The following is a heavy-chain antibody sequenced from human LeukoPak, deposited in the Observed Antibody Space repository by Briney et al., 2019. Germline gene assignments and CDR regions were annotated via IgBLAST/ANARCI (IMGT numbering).Heavy chain of an antibody. Sequence: GGSLRLSCAASGFTFSSYEMNWVRQAPGKGLEWVSYISGSGSTIYYADSVKGRFTISRDNAKNSLYLQMNSLRAEDTAVYYCARDLRQQLVRLMSYGMDVWGQGTTVTVSS. J-gene: IGHJ6*02. CDR1: GFTFSSYE. CDR3: ARDLRQQLVRLMSYGMDV. D-gene: IGHD6-13*01. CDR2: ISGSGSTI. V-gene: IGHV3-48*03.